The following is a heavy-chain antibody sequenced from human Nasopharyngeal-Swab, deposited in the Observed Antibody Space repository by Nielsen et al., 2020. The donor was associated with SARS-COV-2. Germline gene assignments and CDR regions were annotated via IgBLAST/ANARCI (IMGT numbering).Heavy chain of an antibody. J-gene: IGHJ6*02. CDR1: GFSITYRF. V-gene: IGHV1-45*02. D-gene: IGHD2-8*01. CDR3: ASGQCINGVCNPTDGLDV. CDR2: LTPFNGNA. Sequence: SSVKVSCNASGFSITYRFLHLMRQAPGQALDLIGCLTPFNGNAKYAQKFQGRVIITRDGSRTTASPELSSLRPDETDMYFCASGQCINGVCNPTDGLDVWGQGTSVTVS.